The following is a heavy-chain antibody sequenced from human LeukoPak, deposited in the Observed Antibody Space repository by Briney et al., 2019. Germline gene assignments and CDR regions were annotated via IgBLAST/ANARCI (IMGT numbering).Heavy chain of an antibody. V-gene: IGHV3-21*01. Sequence: GGSLRLSCAAAGFTFSSYSMNWVRQAPGKGLEWVSSISSSSSYIYYADSVKGRFTISRDNAKNSLYLQMNSLRAEDTAVYYCAREGPYGDYFDYWGQGTLVTVSS. J-gene: IGHJ4*02. CDR3: AREGPYGDYFDY. CDR1: GFTFSSYS. D-gene: IGHD4-17*01. CDR2: ISSSSSYI.